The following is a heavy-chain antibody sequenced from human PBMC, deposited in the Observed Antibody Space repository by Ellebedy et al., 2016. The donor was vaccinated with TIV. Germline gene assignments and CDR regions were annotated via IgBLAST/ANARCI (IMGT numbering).Heavy chain of an antibody. Sequence: GESLKISCAASGFTFGNYWMHWVRQAPGKGLVWVSRINSGGNSVTYADSVKGRFTISRDNAKNTVYLQMDSLRAEDTAVYYCARSLGYYGPRYHLDYWGQGTLVTVSS. J-gene: IGHJ4*02. D-gene: IGHD3-10*01. CDR3: ARSLGYYGPRYHLDY. CDR2: INSGGNSV. V-gene: IGHV3-74*01. CDR1: GFTFGNYW.